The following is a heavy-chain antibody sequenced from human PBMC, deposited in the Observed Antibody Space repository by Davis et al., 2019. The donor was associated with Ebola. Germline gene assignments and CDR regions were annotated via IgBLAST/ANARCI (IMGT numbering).Heavy chain of an antibody. J-gene: IGHJ4*02. CDR3: ARNSPGGEVDY. D-gene: IGHD1-7*01. Sequence: GESLKISCAASGFTFSNHAMHWVRQAPGKGLEWVAFIRHDGSNTYHVDSVKGRFTISRDNSKNTLYLQMNSLRAEDTAVYYCARNSPGGEVDYWGQGTLVTVSS. CDR1: GFTFSNHA. V-gene: IGHV3-30*02. CDR2: IRHDGSNT.